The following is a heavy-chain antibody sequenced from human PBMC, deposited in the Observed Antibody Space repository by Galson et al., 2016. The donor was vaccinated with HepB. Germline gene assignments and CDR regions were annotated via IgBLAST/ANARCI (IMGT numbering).Heavy chain of an antibody. D-gene: IGHD3-3*01. CDR1: GLTFNDYG. V-gene: IGHV3-48*02. CDR3: ARDTRFPKYEFWSGYYGFGMDV. Sequence: SLRLSCAASGLTFNDYGMNWVRQAPGKGLEWISYISSSGSTIYYADSVTDRFTSSRDNAKNSVYLQMNSLSDEDTAVYYFARDTRFPKYEFWSGYYGFGMDVWGQGTTVTVSS. J-gene: IGHJ6*02. CDR2: ISSSGSTI.